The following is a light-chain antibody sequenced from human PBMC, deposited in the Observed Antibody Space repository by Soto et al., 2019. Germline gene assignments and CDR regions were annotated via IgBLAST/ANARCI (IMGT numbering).Light chain of an antibody. Sequence: VMTQSPATLSVSPGEGATLSCRASQSVSSSYLAWYQQKPGQAPRLLIYGASSRATGIPDRFSGSGSGTDFTLTISRLEPEDFAVYYCQQYGSSPRTFGQGTKVDIK. V-gene: IGKV3-20*01. CDR2: GAS. CDR3: QQYGSSPRT. J-gene: IGKJ1*01. CDR1: QSVSSSY.